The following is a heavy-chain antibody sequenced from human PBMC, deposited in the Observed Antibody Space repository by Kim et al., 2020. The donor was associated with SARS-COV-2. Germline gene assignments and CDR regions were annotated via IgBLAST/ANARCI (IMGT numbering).Heavy chain of an antibody. D-gene: IGHD5-12*01. CDR3: ARQDVGIVATTIDY. J-gene: IGHJ4*02. CDR2: IYYSGST. V-gene: IGHV4-39*01. Sequence: SETLSLTCTVSGGSISSSTYYWGWIRQPPGKGLEWIGSIYYSGSTYYNPSLKSRVTISVDTSKNQFSLKLSSVTAADTAVYYCARQDVGIVATTIDYWGQGTLVTVSS. CDR1: GGSISSSTYY.